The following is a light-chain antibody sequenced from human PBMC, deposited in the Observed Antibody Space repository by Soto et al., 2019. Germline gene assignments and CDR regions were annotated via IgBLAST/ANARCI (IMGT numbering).Light chain of an antibody. J-gene: IGKJ4*01. Sequence: EIVMTQSPATLSVSPGERATLSCRASQSVNINLAWYQQTPGQAPRLLIYGTSTRATGVPARFSGSGSGTEFTLTISNLQSEDFAVYYCQQYNDWPPLTFGGGTKGDNK. V-gene: IGKV3-15*01. CDR3: QQYNDWPPLT. CDR2: GTS. CDR1: QSVNIN.